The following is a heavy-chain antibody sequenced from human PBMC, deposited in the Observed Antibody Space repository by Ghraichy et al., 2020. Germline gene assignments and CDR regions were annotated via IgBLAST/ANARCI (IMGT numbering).Heavy chain of an antibody. D-gene: IGHD6-13*01. CDR3: ARRTSGYSSSWYGGYYYYGMDV. V-gene: IGHV4-39*01. Sequence: SETLSLTCTVSGGSISSDTYYWAWIRQPPGKGLEWIGSIYYSGTTYHNPSLKSRVTISVDTSKNLFSLKLSSVTAADTAVYYCARRTSGYSSSWYGGYYYYGMDVWGQGTAVTVSS. CDR1: GGSISSDTYY. CDR2: IYYSGTT. J-gene: IGHJ6*02.